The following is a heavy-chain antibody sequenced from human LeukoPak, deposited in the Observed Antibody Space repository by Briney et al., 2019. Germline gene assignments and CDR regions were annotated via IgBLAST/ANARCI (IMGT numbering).Heavy chain of an antibody. J-gene: IGHJ6*03. D-gene: IGHD3-22*01. Sequence: SETLSLTCAVYGGSFSGYYWGWIRQPPGKGLEWIGEINHSGSTNYNPSLKSRVTISVDTSKNQFSLKLSSVTAADTAVYYCARGRRVVVKRPYYYYMDVWGKGTTVTVSS. CDR1: GGSFSGYY. CDR3: ARGRRVVVKRPYYYYMDV. CDR2: INHSGST. V-gene: IGHV4-34*01.